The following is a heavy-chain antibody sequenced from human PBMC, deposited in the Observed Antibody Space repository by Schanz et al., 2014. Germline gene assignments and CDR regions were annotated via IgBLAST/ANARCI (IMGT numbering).Heavy chain of an antibody. CDR1: GFTFSAYA. CDR3: AKGRFGQLSAFDI. CDR2: ISASGGTT. J-gene: IGHJ3*02. D-gene: IGHD3-10*01. Sequence: EVQLLESGGGLVQPGGSLRLSCLASGFTFSAYAMTWVRQIPGKGVEWVSAISASGGTTYYADSVKGRFTISRDNSKNTLYLQMTSLRAEDAAVYYCAKGRFGQLSAFDIWGQGTMXTVSS. V-gene: IGHV3-23*01.